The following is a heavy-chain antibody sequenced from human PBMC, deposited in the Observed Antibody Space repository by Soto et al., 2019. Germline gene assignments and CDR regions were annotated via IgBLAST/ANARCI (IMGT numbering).Heavy chain of an antibody. V-gene: IGHV3-48*02. CDR1: GFDFSNYI. CDR3: ARLGAY. CDR2: ISGSSTTI. J-gene: IGHJ4*02. Sequence: EVQLVESGGGLVHPGGSLRLSCAASGFDFSNYIMNWVRQAPGKGLEWISYISGSSTTILYADSVKGRLTVSRDNAKNSLYRQMNSLRDEDTAVYYCARLGAYWGQGTLVTVSS.